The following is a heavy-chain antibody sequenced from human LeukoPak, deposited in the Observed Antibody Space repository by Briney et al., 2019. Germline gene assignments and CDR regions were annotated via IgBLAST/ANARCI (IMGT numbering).Heavy chain of an antibody. Sequence: GGSLRLSCAVSGFTFSSYEMNWVPQAPGKGLEWISYISTSGSTIYYADSVKGRFTISRDNAKNSLYLQMNSLRAEDTAVYYCARNTYYYDSSVYYHYYFDYWGQGTLVTVSS. CDR3: ARNTYYYDSSVYYHYYFDY. D-gene: IGHD3-22*01. V-gene: IGHV3-48*03. CDR2: ISTSGSTI. J-gene: IGHJ4*02. CDR1: GFTFSSYE.